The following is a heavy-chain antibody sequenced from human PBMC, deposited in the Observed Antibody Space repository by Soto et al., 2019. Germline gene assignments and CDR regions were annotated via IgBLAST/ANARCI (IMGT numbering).Heavy chain of an antibody. CDR1: GFSFSRYV. Sequence: EVRLLESGGGLVQPGGSLRLSCAASGFSFSRYVMNWVRQAPGKGLEWVAGVSARGGDTSYADSVKGRFTISIDNSKDTLYLQMNSLRAEDRAVYYCATSSSGAHYSDMDFWGQGTTVTVFS. D-gene: IGHD1-26*01. V-gene: IGHV3-23*01. CDR2: VSARGGDT. J-gene: IGHJ6*02. CDR3: ATSSSGAHYSDMDF.